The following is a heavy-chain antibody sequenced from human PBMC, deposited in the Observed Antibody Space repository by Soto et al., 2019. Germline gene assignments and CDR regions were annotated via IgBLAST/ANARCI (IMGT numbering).Heavy chain of an antibody. CDR2: ISPIFGTA. CDR3: ASGTAAAGPFYYYSGMDV. CDR1: GGTFSSYA. J-gene: IGHJ6*02. D-gene: IGHD6-13*01. V-gene: IGHV1-69*01. Sequence: QVQLVQSGAEVKKPGSSVKVSCKASGGTFSSYAISWVRQAPGQGLEWMGGISPIFGTANYAQKFQGRVTITADEXXXXXXXXXXXXXXXXXAXYYXASGTAAAGPFYYYSGMDVWGQGTTVTVSS.